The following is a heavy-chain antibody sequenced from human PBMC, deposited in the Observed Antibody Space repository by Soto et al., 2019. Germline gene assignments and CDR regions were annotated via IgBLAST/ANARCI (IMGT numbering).Heavy chain of an antibody. Sequence: SETLSLSCSVFGGSISSGGYCWIWIRQPPGKGLEWIGYIYYSGSAYYNPSLKSRVTISLNTSKNQFSLNLNSVTAADTAIYYCARWTYCGGDCYWLDFWGQGTLVTVSS. CDR1: GGSISSGGYC. CDR3: ARWTYCGGDCYWLDF. CDR2: IYYSGSA. V-gene: IGHV4-61*08. D-gene: IGHD2-21*02. J-gene: IGHJ4*02.